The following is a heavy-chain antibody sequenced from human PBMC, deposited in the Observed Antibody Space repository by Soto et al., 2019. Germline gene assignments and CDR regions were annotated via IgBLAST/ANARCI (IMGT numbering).Heavy chain of an antibody. V-gene: IGHV3-30*18. CDR2: ISYDGSNK. CDR1: GFTFSSYG. D-gene: IGHD3-10*01. Sequence: PGGSLRLSCAASGFTFSSYGMHWVRQAPGKGLEWVAVISYDGSNKYYADSVKGRFTISRDNSKNTLYLQMNSLRAEDTAVYYCAKEGGPHYYGSGCYYNEFDPWGQGTLVTVSS. J-gene: IGHJ5*02. CDR3: AKEGGPHYYGSGCYYNEFDP.